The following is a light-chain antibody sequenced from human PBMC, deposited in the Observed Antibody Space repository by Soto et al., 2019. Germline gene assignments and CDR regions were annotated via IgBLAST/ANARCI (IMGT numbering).Light chain of an antibody. J-gene: IGLJ1*01. V-gene: IGLV2-14*03. Sequence: QSALTQPASVSGSPGQSITISCTGTSSDVGGYNYVSWYQHHPGKAPKLMIYDVSKWPPGDSNRFSGSKSGNTASLTISGLQAEDEADYYCSSYTSSSTRHVFGTGPKVTVL. CDR3: SSYTSSSTRHV. CDR1: SSDVGGYNY. CDR2: DVS.